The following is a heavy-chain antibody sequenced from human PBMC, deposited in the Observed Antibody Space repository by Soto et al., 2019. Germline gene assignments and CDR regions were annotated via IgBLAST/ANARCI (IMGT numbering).Heavy chain of an antibody. Sequence: TLSLTCTVSGGSISSYYWSWIRQLAGKGLEWIGRIYTSGSTNYNPSLKSRVTMSVDTSKNQFSLKLSSVTAADTAVYYCARVRALLFGELKGRDWFDPWGQGTLVTVSS. CDR2: IYTSGST. CDR1: GGSISSYY. D-gene: IGHD3-10*02. J-gene: IGHJ5*02. V-gene: IGHV4-4*07. CDR3: ARVRALLFGELKGRDWFDP.